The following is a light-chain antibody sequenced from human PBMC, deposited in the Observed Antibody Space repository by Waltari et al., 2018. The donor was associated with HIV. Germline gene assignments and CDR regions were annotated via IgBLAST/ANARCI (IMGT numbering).Light chain of an antibody. V-gene: IGLV2-23*01. Sequence: QSALTKPASVSGSPGQSITISCTGTSSDVGSYNLVSWYQQHPGKAPQLMIYEGSKRPSGVSTHFSGSKSGNTASLTISGLQAEDEADYYCCSYAGSTTFYVFGTGTKVTVL. CDR3: CSYAGSTTFYV. J-gene: IGLJ1*01. CDR1: SSDVGSYNL. CDR2: EGS.